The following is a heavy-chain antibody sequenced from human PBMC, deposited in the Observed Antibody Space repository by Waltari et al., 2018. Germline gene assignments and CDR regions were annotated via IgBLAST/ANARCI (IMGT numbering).Heavy chain of an antibody. J-gene: IGHJ4*02. CDR1: GFMFVDSA. D-gene: IGHD3-3*01. CDR2: ISWNSNNI. Sequence: EVQLVESGGGLVQPGTSLRLSCVASGFMFVDSAIHWVRQVPGKGLEWLSGISWNSNNIVYADSVKGRFTISRDNAENSLYLLMNNLRAEDTALYYCVRDAFGNTIGGVFDYWGQGTLLTVSS. CDR3: VRDAFGNTIGGVFDY. V-gene: IGHV3-9*01.